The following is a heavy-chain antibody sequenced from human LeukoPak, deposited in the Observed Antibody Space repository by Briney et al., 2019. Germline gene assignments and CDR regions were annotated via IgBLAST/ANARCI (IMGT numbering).Heavy chain of an antibody. V-gene: IGHV3-23*01. CDR3: ARDGSYSSSWYFDY. CDR1: GFTFSNYE. CDR2: ISGSGGST. D-gene: IGHD6-13*01. J-gene: IGHJ4*02. Sequence: PGGSLRLSCAASGFTFSNYEMNWVRQAPGKGLEWVSAISGSGGSTYYADSVKGRFTISRDNSKNTLYLQMNSLRAEDTAVYYCARDGSYSSSWYFDYWGQGTLVTVSS.